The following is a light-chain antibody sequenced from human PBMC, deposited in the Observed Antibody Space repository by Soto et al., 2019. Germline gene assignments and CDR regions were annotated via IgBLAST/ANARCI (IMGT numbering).Light chain of an antibody. CDR1: SNDVGGYNY. Sequence: QSVLTQPASVSGSPGQSITISCTGTSNDVGGYNYVSWYQQHPGKAPQLIIYEVSNRPSGVSHRFSGSKSGDTASLTISGLQAEDGADYYCSSYTAFSTCVFGGGTKLTVL. CDR3: SSYTAFSTCV. V-gene: IGLV2-14*01. J-gene: IGLJ3*02. CDR2: EVS.